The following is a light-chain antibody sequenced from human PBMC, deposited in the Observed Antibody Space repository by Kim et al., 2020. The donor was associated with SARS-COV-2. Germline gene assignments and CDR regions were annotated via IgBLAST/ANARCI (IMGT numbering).Light chain of an antibody. CDR3: NSRDSSGNHHYV. CDR2: GKN. V-gene: IGLV3-19*01. J-gene: IGLJ1*01. Sequence: SSDLTQDPAVSVALGQTVRITCQGDSLRSYYASWYQQKPGQAPVLVIYGKNNRPSGIPDRFSGSSSGNTASLTITGAQAEDEADYYCNSRDSSGNHHYVFGTGTKVTVL. CDR1: SLRSYY.